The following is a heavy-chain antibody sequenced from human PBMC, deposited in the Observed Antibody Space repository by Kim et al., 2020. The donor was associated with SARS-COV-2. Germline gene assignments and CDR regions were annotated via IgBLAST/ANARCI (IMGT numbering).Heavy chain of an antibody. CDR3: ARDGVAVAGTGRWFDP. Sequence: SRKSRVTISVDTAKNQFTLGLSSVTAADTAVYYCARDGVAVAGTGRWFDPWGQGTLVTVSS. V-gene: IGHV4-59*01. D-gene: IGHD6-19*01. J-gene: IGHJ5*02.